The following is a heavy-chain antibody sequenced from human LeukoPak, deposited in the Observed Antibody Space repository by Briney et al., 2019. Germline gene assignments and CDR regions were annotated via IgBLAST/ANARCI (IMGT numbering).Heavy chain of an antibody. CDR1: GFTFGDYA. CDR3: ARDWEW. D-gene: IGHD3-3*01. Sequence: GGSLRLSCTASGFTFGDYAMNWVRQAPGKGLEWVSYISSSSSTIYYADSVKGRFTISRDNAKNSLYLQMNSLRAEDTAVYYCARDWEWWGQGTLVTVSS. V-gene: IGHV3-48*01. J-gene: IGHJ4*02. CDR2: ISSSSSTI.